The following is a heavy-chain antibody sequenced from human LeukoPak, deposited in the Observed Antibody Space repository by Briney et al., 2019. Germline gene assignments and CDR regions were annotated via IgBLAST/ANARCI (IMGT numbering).Heavy chain of an antibody. CDR3: VKARTVGASYWYFDL. Sequence: GGSLRLSCTASGVTLSSYAMSWARQAPGKGLEWVSGISSSGSGGNTYYADSVKGRFTISRDSSKNTLFLHMNTLRAEDTAIYYCVKARTVGASYWYFDLRGRGTLVTVSS. V-gene: IGHV3-23*01. J-gene: IGHJ2*01. CDR2: ISSSGSGGNT. D-gene: IGHD1-26*01. CDR1: GVTLSSYA.